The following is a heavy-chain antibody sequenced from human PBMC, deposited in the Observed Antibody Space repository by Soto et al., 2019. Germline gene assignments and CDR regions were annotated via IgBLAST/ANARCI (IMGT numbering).Heavy chain of an antibody. Sequence: QVQLQESGPGLVKPSETLSLTCTVSGGSISNYYWSWIRQPPGKGLEWIGYIYYSGSTNYNPSLKSRVTISVDTSKNQFSLKLSSVTAADTAVYYCASLWGWSVDYWGQGNLVTVSS. V-gene: IGHV4-59*08. CDR3: ASLWGWSVDY. CDR1: GGSISNYY. CDR2: IYYSGST. D-gene: IGHD3-16*01. J-gene: IGHJ4*02.